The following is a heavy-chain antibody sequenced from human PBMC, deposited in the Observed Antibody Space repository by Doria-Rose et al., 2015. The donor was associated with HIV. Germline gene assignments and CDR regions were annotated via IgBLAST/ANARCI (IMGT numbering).Heavy chain of an antibody. Sequence: RGYYWTWVRQVLGNGLESLGYTYYTGTSDYRPSLKSRLNMAVDTSKNQFSLKLSFVTVADTAVYYCARMGAYRELDYWGRG. D-gene: IGHD3-16*01. J-gene: IGHJ4*02. CDR3: ARMGAYRELDY. CDR1: RGYY. V-gene: IGHV4-31*02. CDR2: TYYTGTS.